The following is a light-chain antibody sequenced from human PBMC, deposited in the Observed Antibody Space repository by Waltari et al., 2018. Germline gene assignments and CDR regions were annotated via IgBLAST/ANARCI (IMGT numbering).Light chain of an antibody. J-gene: IGLJ3*02. Sequence: QSALTQPASVSGSPGQSITISCTGTSSDVGGYNYFSWYQQHPGKAPKLMIYDVSNRPSGVSNRLSGSKSGNTASLTISGLQAEDEADYYCSSYTSSSTLGVFGGGTKLTVL. CDR3: SSYTSSSTLGV. V-gene: IGLV2-14*03. CDR2: DVS. CDR1: SSDVGGYNY.